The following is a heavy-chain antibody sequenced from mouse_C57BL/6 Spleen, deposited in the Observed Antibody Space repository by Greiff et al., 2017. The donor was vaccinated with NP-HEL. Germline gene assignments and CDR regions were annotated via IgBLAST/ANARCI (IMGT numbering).Heavy chain of an antibody. Sequence: QVQLQQSGTELVKPGASVKLSCKASGYTFTSYWMHWVKQRPGQGLEWIGNINPSNGGTNYNEKFKSKATLTVDKSSSTAYMQLSSLTSEDSAVSDCARAYYEGTRFFDYWGQGTTLTVSS. CDR1: GYTFTSYW. CDR2: INPSNGGT. V-gene: IGHV1-53*01. J-gene: IGHJ2*01. D-gene: IGHD1-1*01. CDR3: ARAYYEGTRFFDY.